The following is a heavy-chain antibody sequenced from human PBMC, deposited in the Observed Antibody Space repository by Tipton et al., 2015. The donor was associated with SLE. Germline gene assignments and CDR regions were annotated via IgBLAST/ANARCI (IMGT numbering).Heavy chain of an antibody. CDR2: ISAYNGNT. Sequence: SGAEVKKPGASVKVSCKASGYTFTSYGISWVRQAPGQGLEWMGWISAYNGNTNYAQKLQGRVTMTTDTSTSTAYMELRSLRSDGTAVYYCASPGYCSSTSCYTRGAFDIWGQGTMVTVSS. J-gene: IGHJ3*02. D-gene: IGHD2-2*02. V-gene: IGHV1-18*01. CDR1: GYTFTSYG. CDR3: ASPGYCSSTSCYTRGAFDI.